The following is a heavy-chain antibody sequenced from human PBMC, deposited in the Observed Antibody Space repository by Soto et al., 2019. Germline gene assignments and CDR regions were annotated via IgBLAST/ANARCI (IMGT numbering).Heavy chain of an antibody. CDR3: ARVKVVAATRDDWFDP. D-gene: IGHD2-15*01. CDR1: GFTFSSYA. Sequence: GGSLRLSCVASGFTFSSYAMHWVRQAPGKGLEWVAVISYDGSNKYYADSVKGRFTISRDNSKNTLYLQMNSLRAEDTAVYYCARVKVVAATRDDWFDPWSQGTLVTVSS. J-gene: IGHJ5*02. V-gene: IGHV3-30-3*01. CDR2: ISYDGSNK.